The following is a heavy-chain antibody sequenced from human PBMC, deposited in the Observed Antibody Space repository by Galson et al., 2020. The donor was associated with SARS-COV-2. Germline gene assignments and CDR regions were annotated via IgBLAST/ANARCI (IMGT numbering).Heavy chain of an antibody. Sequence: ASVKVSCKASGYTFTSYDINWVRQATGQGLEWMGWMNPNSGNTGYAQKFQGRVTMTRNTSTSTAYMELSSLRSEDTAVYYCARASLDIVVVPAAKVDDYYYMDVWGKGTTVTVSS. CDR3: ARASLDIVVVPAAKVDDYYYMDV. CDR1: GYTFTSYD. D-gene: IGHD2-2*03. CDR2: MNPNSGNT. V-gene: IGHV1-8*01. J-gene: IGHJ6*03.